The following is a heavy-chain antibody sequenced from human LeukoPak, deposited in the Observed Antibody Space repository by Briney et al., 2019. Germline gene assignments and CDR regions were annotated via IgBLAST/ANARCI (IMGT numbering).Heavy chain of an antibody. CDR1: GYTFTGYY. D-gene: IGHD3-9*01. J-gene: IGHJ6*02. CDR2: INPSGGST. CDR3: ARAADILTGYYKGLYYYGMDV. Sequence: ASVKVSCKASGYTFTGYYMHWVRQAPGQGLEWMGIINPSGGSTSYAQKFQGRVTMTRDTSTSTVYMELSSLRSEDTAVYYCARAADILTGYYKGLYYYGMDVWGQGTTVTVSS. V-gene: IGHV1-46*01.